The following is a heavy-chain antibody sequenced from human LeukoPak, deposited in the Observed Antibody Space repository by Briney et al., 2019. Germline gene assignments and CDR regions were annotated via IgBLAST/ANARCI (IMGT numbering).Heavy chain of an antibody. D-gene: IGHD5-12*01. V-gene: IGHV1-8*03. CDR3: ARGRSTGYPYYFQY. J-gene: IGHJ4*02. Sequence: ASVRVSCTASVYTFTNYDINWVRQAAGQGREWRGWMNPNSGSTGYAQKFQGRVTITSNTSIRTAYMELSGLRSEDTAVYYCARGRSTGYPYYFQYWGQGTLVTVSS. CDR1: VYTFTNYD. CDR2: MNPNSGST.